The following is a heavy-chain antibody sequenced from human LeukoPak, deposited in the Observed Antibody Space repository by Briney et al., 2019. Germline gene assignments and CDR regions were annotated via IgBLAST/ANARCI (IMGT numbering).Heavy chain of an antibody. J-gene: IGHJ4*02. CDR1: GFTFSGYG. CDR2: IWYDGTNT. Sequence: GGSLRLSCAASGFTFSGYGMHWVRQAPGKGLQWVAAIWYDGTNTYYEDSVKGRFTISRDKSKNMVYLEMNSLRADDTAVYYCARGMKEGYSYDMDLKWYFDYWGQGNLVTVSS. D-gene: IGHD5-18*01. V-gene: IGHV3-33*08. CDR3: ARGMKEGYSYDMDLKWYFDY.